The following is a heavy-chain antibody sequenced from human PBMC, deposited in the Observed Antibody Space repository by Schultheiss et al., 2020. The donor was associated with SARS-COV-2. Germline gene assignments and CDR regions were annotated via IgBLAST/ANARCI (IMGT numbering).Heavy chain of an antibody. CDR2: IYWDDDK. J-gene: IGHJ4*02. D-gene: IGHD3-3*01. CDR1: GFSLSTSGVG. Sequence: SGPTLVKPTQTLTLTCSFSGFSLSTSGVGVGWIRQPPGKALEWLALIYWDDDKAYSPSLRSRLAITKDTSKNQVVLTMTNMDPVDTATYYCAHQHYDFWSGYHRFEYWGQGTLVTVSS. CDR3: AHQHYDFWSGYHRFEY. V-gene: IGHV2-5*02.